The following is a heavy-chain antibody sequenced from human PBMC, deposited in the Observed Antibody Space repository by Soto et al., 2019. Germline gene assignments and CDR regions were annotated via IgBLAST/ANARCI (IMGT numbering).Heavy chain of an antibody. Sequence: NPSETLSLTCTVSGGSISSGGYYWSWIRQHPGKGLEWIGYIYYSGSTYYNPSLKSRVTISVDTSKNQFSLKLSSVTAADTAVYYCASSGVYDSSGYWVPPFDYWGQGTLVTVSS. J-gene: IGHJ4*02. CDR3: ASSGVYDSSGYWVPPFDY. V-gene: IGHV4-31*03. D-gene: IGHD3-22*01. CDR2: IYYSGST. CDR1: GGSISSGGYY.